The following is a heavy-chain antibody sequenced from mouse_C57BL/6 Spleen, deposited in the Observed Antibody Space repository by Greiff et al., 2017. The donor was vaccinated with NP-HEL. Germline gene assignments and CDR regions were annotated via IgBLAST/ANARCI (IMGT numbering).Heavy chain of an antibody. CDR1: GYTFTDYE. CDR2: IDPETGGT. V-gene: IGHV1-15*01. Sequence: QVQLKQSGAELVRPGASVTLSCKASGYTFTDYEMHWVKQTPVHGLEWIGAIDPETGGTAYNQKFKGKAILTADKSSSTAYMELRSLTSEDSAVYYCTRDYYGSSRFFAYWGQGTLVTVSA. CDR3: TRDYYGSSRFFAY. D-gene: IGHD1-1*01. J-gene: IGHJ3*01.